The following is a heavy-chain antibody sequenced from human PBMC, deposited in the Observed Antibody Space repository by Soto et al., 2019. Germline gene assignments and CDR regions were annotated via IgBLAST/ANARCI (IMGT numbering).Heavy chain of an antibody. D-gene: IGHD3-22*01. J-gene: IGHJ4*02. CDR2: IYYSGST. CDR1: GGSISSSSYY. V-gene: IGHV4-39*01. CDR3: ARHKGIYYDSSGYYHPGHFDY. Sequence: QLQLQESGPGLVKPSETLSLTCTVSGGSISSSSYYWGWIRQPPGKGLEWIGSIYYSGSTYYNPSLKSRVTISVDTSKNQFSLKLSSVTAADTAVYYCARHKGIYYDSSGYYHPGHFDYWGQGTLVTVSS.